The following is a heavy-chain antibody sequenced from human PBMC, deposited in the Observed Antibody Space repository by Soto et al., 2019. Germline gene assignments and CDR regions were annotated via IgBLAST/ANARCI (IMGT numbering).Heavy chain of an antibody. CDR2: IYYSGST. J-gene: IGHJ6*02. D-gene: IGHD3-3*01. Sequence: SETLSLTCTVSGGSISSYYWSWIRQPPGKGLEWIGYIYYSGSTNYNPSLKSRVTISVDTSKNQFSLKLSSVTAADTAVYYCGREAIFPAVWGQGTTVTVSS. CDR3: GREAIFPAV. CDR1: GGSISSYY. V-gene: IGHV4-59*01.